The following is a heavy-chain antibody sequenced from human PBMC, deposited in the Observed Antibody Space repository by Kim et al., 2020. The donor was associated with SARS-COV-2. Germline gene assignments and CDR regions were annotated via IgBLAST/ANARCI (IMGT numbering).Heavy chain of an antibody. Sequence: GGSLRLSCTASGFTFDDYDMHWVRQAPGKGLEWVSGISWNSGATRYADSVKGRFTISRDNSKNSLYLEMNRLRAGDTALYSCLKTHMVRVWGPIDYWGQGTLVTVSS. J-gene: IGHJ4*02. V-gene: IGHV3-9*01. D-gene: IGHD3-10*01. CDR2: ISWNSGAT. CDR3: LKTHMVRVWGPIDY. CDR1: GFTFDDYD.